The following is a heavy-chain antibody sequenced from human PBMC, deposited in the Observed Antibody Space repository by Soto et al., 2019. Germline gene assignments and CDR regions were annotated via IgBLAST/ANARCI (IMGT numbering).Heavy chain of an antibody. CDR1: GGTFSSYT. CDR3: ARPSLKSYCSSTSCYAVGDAFDI. CDR2: IIPILGIA. Sequence: ASVKVSCKASGGTFSSYTISWVRQAPGQGLEWMGRIIPILGIANYAQKFQGRVTITADKSTSTAYMELSSLKASDTAMYYCARPSLKSYCSSTSCYAVGDAFDIWGQGTMVTVSS. D-gene: IGHD2-2*01. V-gene: IGHV1-69*02. J-gene: IGHJ3*02.